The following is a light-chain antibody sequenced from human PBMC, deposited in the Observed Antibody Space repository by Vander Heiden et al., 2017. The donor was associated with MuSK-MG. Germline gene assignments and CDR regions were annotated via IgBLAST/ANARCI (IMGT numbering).Light chain of an antibody. CDR2: AAS. V-gene: IGKV1-39*01. CDR1: QSIGSY. Sequence: VQMTQSPSSLSASVGDRVTITCRASQSIGSYFDWYQQKPGKAPKLLIYAASSLQSGVPSRFSGSGSGTDFTLTISSLQPEDFATYYCQQSYSTPQTFGQGTKVEIK. CDR3: QQSYSTPQT. J-gene: IGKJ1*01.